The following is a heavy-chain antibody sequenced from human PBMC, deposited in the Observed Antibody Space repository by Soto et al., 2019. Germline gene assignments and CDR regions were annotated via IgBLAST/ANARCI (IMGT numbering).Heavy chain of an antibody. CDR1: GGTFGGYG. CDR2: IVPLFAAA. Sequence: QVQLEQSAAEVTKAGSSVKVSCRASGGTFGGYGLHRERQAPGPGLEWMGGIVPLFAAANYAPRIQGRVTVSGDPSGGNLELHSLRPAHTAIYFCARGRPWSVHTGRGYHYTAKLDSWGQGTRVTVPS. J-gene: IGHJ4*02. CDR3: ARGRPWSVHTGRGYHYTAKLDS. D-gene: IGHD3-16*01. V-gene: IGHV1-69*12.